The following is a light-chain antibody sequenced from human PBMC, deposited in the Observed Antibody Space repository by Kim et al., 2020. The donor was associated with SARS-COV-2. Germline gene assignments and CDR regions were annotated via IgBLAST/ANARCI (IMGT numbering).Light chain of an antibody. V-gene: IGLV3-19*01. CDR1: SLRSYY. Sequence: SSSLPPSPSFSVALGQTVRITCQGDSLRSYYATWYQQKPGQAPILVIYGKNNRPSGIPDRFSGSSSGNTASLTITGTQAGDEADYYCNSRDSNDNVVFGGGTQLTVL. CDR2: GKN. J-gene: IGLJ2*01. CDR3: NSRDSNDNVV.